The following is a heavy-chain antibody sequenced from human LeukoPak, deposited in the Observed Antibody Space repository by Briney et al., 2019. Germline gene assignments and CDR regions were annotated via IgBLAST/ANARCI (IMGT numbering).Heavy chain of an antibody. CDR2: INHSGST. D-gene: IGHD3-22*01. CDR1: GGSFSGYY. Sequence: SETLSLTCAVYGGSFSGYYWSWIRQPPGKGLEWIGEINHSGSTNYNPSLKSRVTISVDTSKNQFSLKLSSVTAADTAVYYCASSRYYYDSSGYWEDAFDIWGQGTMVTVSS. V-gene: IGHV4-34*01. CDR3: ASSRYYYDSSGYWEDAFDI. J-gene: IGHJ3*02.